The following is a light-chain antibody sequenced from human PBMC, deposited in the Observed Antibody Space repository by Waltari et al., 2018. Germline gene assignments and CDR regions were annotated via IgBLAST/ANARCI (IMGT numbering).Light chain of an antibody. CDR3: QSADSSGTYVV. CDR1: ALPQQH. CDR2: KDS. Sequence: SYELTQPPSVSVSSGQTARITCSGDALPQQHDNWYQQQPGQAPVLVLYKDSERPSGIPERFSGSSSGTTVTLTISGVQAEDEADYYCQSADSSGTYVVFGGGTKLTVL. J-gene: IGLJ2*01. V-gene: IGLV3-25*03.